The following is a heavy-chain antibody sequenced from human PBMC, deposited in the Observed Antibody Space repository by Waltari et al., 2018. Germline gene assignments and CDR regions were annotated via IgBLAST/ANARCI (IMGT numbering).Heavy chain of an antibody. D-gene: IGHD6-13*01. J-gene: IGHJ5*02. Sequence: EVQLVESGGNLVQPGGSLRLSCAASGFTFTSHWRHWVRQAPGKGLVWVSRINSDGSNTRYADSVKGRFTISRDNAKNTLYLEMNSLRAEDTAVYFCAGGPQSGASSAWYGWFDPWGQGTLVTVSS. V-gene: IGHV3-74*01. CDR1: GFTFTSHW. CDR3: AGGPQSGASSAWYGWFDP. CDR2: INSDGSNT.